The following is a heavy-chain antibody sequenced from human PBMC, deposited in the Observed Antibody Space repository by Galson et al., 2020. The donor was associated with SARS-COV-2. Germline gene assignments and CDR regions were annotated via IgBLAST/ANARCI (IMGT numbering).Heavy chain of an antibody. Sequence: GESLKISCAASGFTFSNYDIHWVRKDTGKGLEWVSGIGTAGEPSYSDSVNGRFTISRENAKNSLHLQMKSLRAGDTAVYYCARASTAAPGHLDWYFDLWGRGTLVTVSS. V-gene: IGHV3-13*05. CDR3: ARASTAAPGHLDWYFDL. D-gene: IGHD6-13*01. CDR1: GFTFSNYD. CDR2: IGTAGEP. J-gene: IGHJ2*01.